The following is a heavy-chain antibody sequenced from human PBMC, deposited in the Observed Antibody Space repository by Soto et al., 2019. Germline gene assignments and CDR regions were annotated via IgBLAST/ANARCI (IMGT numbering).Heavy chain of an antibody. D-gene: IGHD3-9*01. CDR2: ISYDGSNK. CDR3: ATDMTKDYYYGMDV. CDR1: GFTFSSYA. V-gene: IGHV3-30-3*01. J-gene: IGHJ6*02. Sequence: GGSLRHSCAASGFTFSSYAMHWVRQAPGKGLEWVAVISYDGSNKYYADSVSGRFTISRDNSKNTLYLQMNSLRAEDTAVYYCATDMTKDYYYGMDVWGQGTTVIVSS.